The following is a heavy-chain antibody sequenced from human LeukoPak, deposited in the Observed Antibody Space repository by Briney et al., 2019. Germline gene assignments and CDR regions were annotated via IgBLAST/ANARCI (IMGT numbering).Heavy chain of an antibody. J-gene: IGHJ5*02. D-gene: IGHD3-10*01. Sequence: SETLSLTCTVSGGSISSGGYYWSWIRQPPGKGLEWIGYIYHSGSTYYNPSLKSRVTISVDRSKNQFSLKLSSVTAADTAVYYCARDSHAVRGVIIAYAGGYDPWGQGTLVTVSS. CDR1: GGSISSGGYY. CDR2: IYHSGST. CDR3: ARDSHAVRGVIIAYAGGYDP. V-gene: IGHV4-30-2*01.